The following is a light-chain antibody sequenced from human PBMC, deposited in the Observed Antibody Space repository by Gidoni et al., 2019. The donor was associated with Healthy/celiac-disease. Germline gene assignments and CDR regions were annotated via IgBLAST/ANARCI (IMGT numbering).Light chain of an antibody. Sequence: EIVLTQSPGTLSWSPGERATLSCRASQSVSSSYLAWYQQKPGQAPRLLIYGASSRATGIPDRFSGSGSGTDFTLTISRLEPEDFAVYYCQQYGSSPKTFXQXTKVXIK. CDR2: GAS. CDR3: QQYGSSPKT. V-gene: IGKV3-20*01. CDR1: QSVSSSY. J-gene: IGKJ1*01.